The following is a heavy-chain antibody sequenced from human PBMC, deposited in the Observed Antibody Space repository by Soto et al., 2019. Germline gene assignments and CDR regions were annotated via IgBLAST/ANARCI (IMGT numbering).Heavy chain of an antibody. CDR3: AKKYHYDSGTYLYHFDY. Sequence: EVQLLESGGGLVQPGGSLRLSCAASGFTFNNYAMSWVRRAPGKGLEWVSTVGWSGSSTYYADSVKGRFTISRDNSNNTRYLQMSSLRAEDTAVYYFAKKYHYDSGTYLYHFDYWGQGTLVMGSS. V-gene: IGHV3-23*01. CDR2: VGWSGSST. CDR1: GFTFNNYA. D-gene: IGHD3-10*01. J-gene: IGHJ4*02.